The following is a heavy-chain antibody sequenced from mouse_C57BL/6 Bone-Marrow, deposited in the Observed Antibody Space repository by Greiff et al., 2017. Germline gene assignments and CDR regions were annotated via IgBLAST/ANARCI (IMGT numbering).Heavy chain of an antibody. CDR2: ISSGGSYT. CDR3: ASPLYYYYARDY. Sequence: VMLVESGGDLVKPGGSLKLSCAASGFTFSSYGMSWVRQTPDKRLEWVATISSGGSYTYYPDSVKGRFTISRDNAKNTLYLQMSSLKSEDTAMYYCASPLYYYYARDYWGQGTSVTVSS. CDR1: GFTFSSYG. V-gene: IGHV5-6*01. J-gene: IGHJ4*01. D-gene: IGHD1-1*01.